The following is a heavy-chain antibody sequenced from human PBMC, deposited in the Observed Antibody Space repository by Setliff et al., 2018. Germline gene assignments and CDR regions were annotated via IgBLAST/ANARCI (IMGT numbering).Heavy chain of an antibody. D-gene: IGHD3-22*01. CDR2: ISTYNIST. CDR1: GYPFTNYG. Sequence: ASVKVSCKASGYPFTNYGITWVRQAPGQGLEWLGWISTYNISTNYAQKLQDRVTMTTDTSTSTAYMELRSLRSDDTAVYYCARRNFYYDSSGFALYYYYMDVWGKGTTVTVSS. J-gene: IGHJ6*03. V-gene: IGHV1-18*01. CDR3: ARRNFYYDSSGFALYYYYMDV.